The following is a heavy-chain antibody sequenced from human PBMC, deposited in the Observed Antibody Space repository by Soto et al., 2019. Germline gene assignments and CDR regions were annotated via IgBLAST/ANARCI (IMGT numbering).Heavy chain of an antibody. V-gene: IGHV1-69*13. CDR1: GGTFNTYA. D-gene: IGHD3-10*01. J-gene: IGHJ4*02. CDR3: AKEAGDH. CDR2: IIPMFGTK. Sequence: GASVKVSCKTSGGTFNTYALTWVRQAPGQGLEWIGGIIPMFGTKNVAQRFQGRVTLNADDSMTTAYMEMTSLRSDDTAVYYCAKEAGDHWGQGTLVTVSS.